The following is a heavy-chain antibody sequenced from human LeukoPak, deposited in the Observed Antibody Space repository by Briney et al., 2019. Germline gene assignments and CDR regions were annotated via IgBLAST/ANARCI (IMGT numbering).Heavy chain of an antibody. Sequence: ASVKVSCKAPGYTFTKYCMFWVRQAPGQGLEWMGRINPSSGGTDYAQKFQGRVTMTRDTSISTAYMELSRLRSDDTAMYYCARGYCSGGSCYSVENWFDPWGQGTLVTVSS. CDR1: GYTFTKYC. D-gene: IGHD2-15*01. V-gene: IGHV1-2*06. J-gene: IGHJ5*02. CDR3: ARGYCSGGSCYSVENWFDP. CDR2: INPSSGGT.